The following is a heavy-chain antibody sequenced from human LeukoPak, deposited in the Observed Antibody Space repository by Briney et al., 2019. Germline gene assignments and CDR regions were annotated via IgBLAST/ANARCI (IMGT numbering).Heavy chain of an antibody. Sequence: SETLSLTCTVSGGSISSSSYYWGWIRQPPGKGLEWIGSIYYSGSTYCNPSLKSRVTISVDTSKNQFSLKLSSVTAADTAVYYCARHRNPLRYFGDYWGQGTLVTVSS. V-gene: IGHV4-39*01. D-gene: IGHD3-9*01. CDR2: IYYSGST. CDR3: ARHRNPLRYFGDY. J-gene: IGHJ4*02. CDR1: GGSISSSSYY.